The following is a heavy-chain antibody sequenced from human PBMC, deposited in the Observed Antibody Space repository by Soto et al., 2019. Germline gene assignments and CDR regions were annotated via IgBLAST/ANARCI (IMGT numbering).Heavy chain of an antibody. D-gene: IGHD6-19*01. CDR2: IWYDGSNK. CDR1: GFTFSSYG. J-gene: IGHJ6*02. V-gene: IGHV3-33*01. CDR3: ARAVAEIYYYGMDV. Sequence: QPGGSLRLSCAASGFTFSSYGMHWVRQAPGKGLEWVAVIWYDGSNKYYADSVKGRFTISRDNSKNTLYLQMNSLRAEDTAVYYCARAVAEIYYYGMDVWGQGTTVTVSS.